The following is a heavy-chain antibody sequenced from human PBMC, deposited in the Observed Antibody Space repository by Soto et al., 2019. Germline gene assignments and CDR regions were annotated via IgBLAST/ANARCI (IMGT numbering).Heavy chain of an antibody. J-gene: IGHJ4*02. D-gene: IGHD2-2*01. CDR2: IYYSGST. V-gene: IGHV4-59*01. Sequence: SETLSLTCTVSGGSISSYYWSWIRQPPGKGLEWIGYIYYSGSTNYNPSLKSRVTISVDTSKNQFSLKLSSVTAADTAVYYCERERSTDYFDYWGQGTLVTVSS. CDR1: GGSISSYY. CDR3: ERERSTDYFDY.